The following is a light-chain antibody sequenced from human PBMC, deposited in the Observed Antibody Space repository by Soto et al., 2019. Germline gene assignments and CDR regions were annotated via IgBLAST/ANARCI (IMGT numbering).Light chain of an antibody. Sequence: DIVMTQSPLSLPVTPGAPASISCRSSQNLLHSNGYNYLDWYLQKPGQSPQLLIYVGSHRASGVPDRFSGSGSGTDFTMKISRVEAEDRGVYYCMQSVQAPWTFGQGTKVEIK. J-gene: IGKJ1*01. CDR3: MQSVQAPWT. CDR1: QNLLHSNGYNY. CDR2: VGS. V-gene: IGKV2-28*01.